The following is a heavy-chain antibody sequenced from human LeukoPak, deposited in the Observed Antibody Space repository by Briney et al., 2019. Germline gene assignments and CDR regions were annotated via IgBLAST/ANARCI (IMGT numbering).Heavy chain of an antibody. CDR1: GFTFSSYA. Sequence: PGGSRRLSCAASGFTFSSYAMSWVRQAPGKGLEWVSAISGSGGSTYYADSVKGRFTISRDNSKNTLYLQMNSLRAEDTAVYYCAKHYYDSSGYYYVSQHFDYWGQGTLVTVSS. CDR2: ISGSGGST. V-gene: IGHV3-23*01. J-gene: IGHJ4*02. CDR3: AKHYYDSSGYYYVSQHFDY. D-gene: IGHD3-22*01.